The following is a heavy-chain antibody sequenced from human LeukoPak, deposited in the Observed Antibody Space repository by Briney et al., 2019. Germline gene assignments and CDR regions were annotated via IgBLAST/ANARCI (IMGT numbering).Heavy chain of an antibody. J-gene: IGHJ3*02. CDR1: GFTFSSYA. CDR2: ISGSGGST. Sequence: GGSLRLSCAASGFTFSSYAMSWVRQAPGKGLEWVSAISGSGGSTYYADSVKGRFTISRDNSKNTLYLQMNSLRAEDTAVYYCARAHDYGGYVSWSGAFDIWGQGTMVTVSS. V-gene: IGHV3-23*01. D-gene: IGHD4-17*01. CDR3: ARAHDYGGYVSWSGAFDI.